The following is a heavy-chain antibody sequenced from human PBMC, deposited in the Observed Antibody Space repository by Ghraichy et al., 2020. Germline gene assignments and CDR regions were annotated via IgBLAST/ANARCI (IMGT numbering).Heavy chain of an antibody. CDR2: MNPNSGNT. D-gene: IGHD2-2*01. J-gene: IGHJ6*02. Sequence: ASVKVSCKASGDTFTSYDINWERQAPGQGLEWMGWMNPNSGNTGYAQKFQGRVTMTRNTSISTAYMELSSLRSEDTAVYYCARAGGSTSSFIDYYYGMDVWGQG. CDR3: ARAGGSTSSFIDYYYGMDV. CDR1: GDTFTSYD. V-gene: IGHV1-8*01.